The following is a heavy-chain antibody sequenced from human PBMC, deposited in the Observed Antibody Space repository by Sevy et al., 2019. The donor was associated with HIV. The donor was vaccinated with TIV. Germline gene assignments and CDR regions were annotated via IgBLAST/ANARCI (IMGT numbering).Heavy chain of an antibody. Sequence: GGSLRLSCAVSGFSFDSYGMTWVRQAPGKGLEWVSGISGSGTRTYYADSVKGRFSISRDNSKNRLYLQMNSLRSEDTALYXXAKGGGGHYXPDEXGYYFXXXNMXVXXXGTTVTVSS. CDR2: ISGSGTRT. V-gene: IGHV3-23*01. D-gene: IGHD3-22*01. CDR3: AKGGGGHYXPDEXGYYFXXXNMXV. CDR1: GFSFDSYG. J-gene: IGHJ6*03.